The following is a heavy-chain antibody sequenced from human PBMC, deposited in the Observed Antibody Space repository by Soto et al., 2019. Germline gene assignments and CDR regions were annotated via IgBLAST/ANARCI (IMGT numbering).Heavy chain of an antibody. CDR3: ARGTVVVPAALYYYYGMDV. Sequence: GSLRLSCAASGFTFSSYEMNWVRQAPGKGLEWVSYISSSGSTIYYADSVKGRFTISRDNAKNSLYLQMNSLRAEDTAVYYCARGTVVVPAALYYYYGMDVWGQGTTVTVSS. D-gene: IGHD2-2*01. CDR1: GFTFSSYE. J-gene: IGHJ6*02. CDR2: ISSSGSTI. V-gene: IGHV3-48*03.